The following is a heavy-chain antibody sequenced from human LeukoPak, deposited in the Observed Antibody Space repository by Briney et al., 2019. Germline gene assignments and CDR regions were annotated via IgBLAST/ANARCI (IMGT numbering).Heavy chain of an antibody. Sequence: GGSLRLSCAASGFTFSNYGMHWVRQAPGKGLEWVAVISYDGSNKYYADSVKGRFTISRDNSKNTLYLQMNSLRAEDTAVYYCAKEWELRGVEDYWGQGTLVTVSS. CDR2: ISYDGSNK. V-gene: IGHV3-30*18. J-gene: IGHJ4*02. CDR1: GFTFSNYG. D-gene: IGHD1-26*01. CDR3: AKEWELRGVEDY.